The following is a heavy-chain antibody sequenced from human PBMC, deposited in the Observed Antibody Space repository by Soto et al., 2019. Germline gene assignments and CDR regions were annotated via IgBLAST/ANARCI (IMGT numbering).Heavy chain of an antibody. CDR1: GFTFSNYA. Sequence: VQLLESGGGLVQPGGSLRLSCAASGFTFSNYAVTWVRQAPGKGLEWVSSTSGSSGNTYYPDSVKGRFTISRDNSKNTLYLQMNSLRAEDTAVYYCAKDQGSSWYEIDYWGQGTLVTVSS. D-gene: IGHD6-13*01. CDR2: TSGSSGNT. V-gene: IGHV3-23*01. CDR3: AKDQGSSWYEIDY. J-gene: IGHJ4*02.